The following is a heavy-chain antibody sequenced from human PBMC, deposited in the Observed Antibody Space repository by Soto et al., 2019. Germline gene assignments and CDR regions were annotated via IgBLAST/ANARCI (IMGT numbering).Heavy chain of an antibody. CDR1: GFTFSSYG. V-gene: IGHV3-33*01. CDR3: ARDIGSSSSGGDYYYYMDV. CDR2: IWYDGSNK. Sequence: PGGSLRLSCAASGFTFSSYGMHWVRQAPGKGLEWVAVIWYDGSNKYYADSVKGRFTISRDNSKNTLYLQMNSLRAEDTAVYYCARDIGSSSSGGDYYYYMDVWGKGTTVTVSS. D-gene: IGHD6-6*01. J-gene: IGHJ6*03.